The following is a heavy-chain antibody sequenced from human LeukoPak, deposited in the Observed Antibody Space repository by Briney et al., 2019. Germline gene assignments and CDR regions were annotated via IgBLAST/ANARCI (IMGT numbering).Heavy chain of an antibody. Sequence: GGALRLSCAASGFTFSGYSLNWVRKAPGKRLEWVSYISGSGTTIYYADSVKGRFTISRDKAKNSIYLQMNSLTDEDTAVYYCARDAGYSSGWSHWYLDLWGRGTLVTVSS. V-gene: IGHV3-48*02. CDR1: GFTFSGYS. D-gene: IGHD6-19*01. J-gene: IGHJ2*01. CDR3: ARDAGYSSGWSHWYLDL. CDR2: ISGSGTTI.